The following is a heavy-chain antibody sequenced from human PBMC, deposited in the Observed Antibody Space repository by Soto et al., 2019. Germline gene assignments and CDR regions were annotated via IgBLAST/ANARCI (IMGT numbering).Heavy chain of an antibody. CDR3: ARDRSDLLNSYDAFDI. CDR2: IYHNGDT. J-gene: IGHJ3*02. CDR1: GGSVTSDSHY. Sequence: SDTLSLTCTVSGGSVTSDSHYWSWIRQPPGKGLEWIAYIYHNGDTNYNPSLKSRVTISVDVSRNQFSLRLNSVTAADTAVYYCARDRSDLLNSYDAFDIWGQGTMVTVSS. V-gene: IGHV4-61*01.